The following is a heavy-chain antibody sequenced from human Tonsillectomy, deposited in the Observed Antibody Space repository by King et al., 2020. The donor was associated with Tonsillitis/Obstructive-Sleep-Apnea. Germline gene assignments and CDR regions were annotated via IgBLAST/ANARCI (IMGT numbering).Heavy chain of an antibody. CDR1: GFTFSYYG. Sequence: VQLVESGGGVVQPGRSLRLSCGASGFTFSYYGIHWVRQAPGKGLEWVALISYDGNYKYYAVSVKGRFTISRDNSKNTLYLQMSSLRAEDTAVYYCAKDSVNYQYYFDYWGQGTLLTVSS. V-gene: IGHV3-30*18. CDR3: AKDSVNYQYYFDY. CDR2: ISYDGNYK. D-gene: IGHD1-26*01. J-gene: IGHJ4*02.